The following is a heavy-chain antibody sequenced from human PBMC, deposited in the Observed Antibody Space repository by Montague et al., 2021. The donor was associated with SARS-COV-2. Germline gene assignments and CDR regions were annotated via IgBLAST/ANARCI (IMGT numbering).Heavy chain of an antibody. CDR1: GFTFSSYE. Sequence: SLRLSFSASGFTFSSYEMNWVRQAPGKGLEWVSYISSSGSTIYYVDSVKGRFTISRDNAKNSLYLQMNSLRAEDTAVYYCARSYDILTGYQSQALDYWGQGTLVTVSS. D-gene: IGHD3-9*01. J-gene: IGHJ4*02. CDR2: ISSSGSTI. CDR3: ARSYDILTGYQSQALDY. V-gene: IGHV3-48*03.